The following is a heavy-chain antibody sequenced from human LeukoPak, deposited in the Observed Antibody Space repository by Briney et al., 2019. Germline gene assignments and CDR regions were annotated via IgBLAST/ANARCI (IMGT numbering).Heavy chain of an antibody. CDR2: INWNGGST. D-gene: IGHD6-19*01. V-gene: IGHV3-20*04. Sequence: GGSLRLSCAASGFTFDDYGMSWVRQAPGKGLEWVSGINWNGGSTGYADSVKGRFTISRENAKNSLYLQMNSLRAEDTALYYCARTGGSSGWLLNYYYGMDVWGQGTTVTVSS. CDR1: GFTFDDYG. J-gene: IGHJ6*02. CDR3: ARTGGSSGWLLNYYYGMDV.